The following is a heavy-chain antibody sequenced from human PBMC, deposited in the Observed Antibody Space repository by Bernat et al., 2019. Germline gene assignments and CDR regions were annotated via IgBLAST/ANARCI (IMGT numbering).Heavy chain of an antibody. CDR1: GGTFSSYA. CDR2: IIPIFGTA. V-gene: IGHV1-69*01. Sequence: QVQLVQSGAEVKKPGSSVKVSCKASGGTFSSYAISWVRQAPGQGLEWMGGIIPIFGTANYAQKFQGRVTITADESTSTAYMELSSLRSEDTAVYYCARAHPNYYGSGSYYNAQLYYFDYWGQGTLVTVSS. J-gene: IGHJ4*02. D-gene: IGHD3-10*01. CDR3: ARAHPNYYGSGSYYNAQLYYFDY.